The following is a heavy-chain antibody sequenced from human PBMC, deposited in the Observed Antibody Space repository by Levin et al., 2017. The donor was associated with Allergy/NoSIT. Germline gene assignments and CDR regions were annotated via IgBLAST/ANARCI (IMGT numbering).Heavy chain of an antibody. CDR1: GFTFSSYG. Sequence: GGSLRLSCAASGFTFSSYGMHWVRQAPGKGLEWVAVIWYDGSNKYYADSVKGRFTISRDNSKNTLYLQMNSLRAEDTAVYYCARESRGGYSWVFDWGQGTLVTVSS. V-gene: IGHV3-33*01. D-gene: IGHD5-18*01. CDR3: ARESRGGYSWVFD. J-gene: IGHJ4*02. CDR2: IWYDGSNK.